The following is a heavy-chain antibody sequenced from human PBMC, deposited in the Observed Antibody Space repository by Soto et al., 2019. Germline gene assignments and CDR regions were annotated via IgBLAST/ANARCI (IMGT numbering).Heavy chain of an antibody. CDR2: INPNSGGT. CDR1: GYTFTGYY. D-gene: IGHD6-6*01. CDR3: ATGIAARPLFSYYYYGMDV. Sequence: ASVKVSCKASGYTFTGYYMHWVRQAPGQGLDWMGWINPNSGGTNYAQKFQGWVTMTRDTSISTAYMELSRLRSDDTAVYYCATGIAARPLFSYYYYGMDVWGQGTTVTVSS. J-gene: IGHJ6*02. V-gene: IGHV1-2*04.